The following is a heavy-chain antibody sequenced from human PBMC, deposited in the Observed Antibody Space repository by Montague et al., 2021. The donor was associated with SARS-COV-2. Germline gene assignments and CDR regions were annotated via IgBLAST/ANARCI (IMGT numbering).Heavy chain of an antibody. CDR3: ACGEITTRGLIYYYGMDV. Sequence: SETLSLTCAAYGGSFSGYYWTWIRQSPRKGLEWIGEINHSGSTNYNPSLKSRVTISVDTPKNQFSLKLSSVTAADTAVYYCACGEITTRGLIYYYGMDVWGQGTTVTVSS. CDR2: INHSGST. V-gene: IGHV4-34*01. J-gene: IGHJ6*02. CDR1: GGSFSGYY. D-gene: IGHD4-11*01.